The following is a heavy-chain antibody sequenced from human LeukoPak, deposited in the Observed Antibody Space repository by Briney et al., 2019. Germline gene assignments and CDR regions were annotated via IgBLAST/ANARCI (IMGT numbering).Heavy chain of an antibody. D-gene: IGHD3-22*01. CDR1: GGTFSSYA. Sequence: SVKVSCKASGGTFSSYAISWVRQAPGQGLEWMGGIIPIFGTANYAQKFQGRVTITTDESTSTAYMEPSSLRSEDTAVYYCAGDYYYDSSGRRGYFDYWGQGTLVTVSS. CDR3: AGDYYYDSSGRRGYFDY. J-gene: IGHJ4*02. CDR2: IIPIFGTA. V-gene: IGHV1-69*05.